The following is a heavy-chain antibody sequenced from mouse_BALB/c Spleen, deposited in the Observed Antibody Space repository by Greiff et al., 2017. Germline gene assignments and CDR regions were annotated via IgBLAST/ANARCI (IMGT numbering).Heavy chain of an antibody. D-gene: IGHD2-14*01. CDR2: IYPGDGDT. CDR1: GYAFSSYW. V-gene: IGHV1-80*01. Sequence: QVQLQQSGAELVRPGSSVKISCKASGYAFSSYWMNWVKQRPGQGLEWIGQIYPGDGDTNYNGKFKGKATLTADKSSSTAYMQLSSLTSEDSAVYFCARGRYDRTMDYWGQGTSVTVSS. CDR3: ARGRYDRTMDY. J-gene: IGHJ4*01.